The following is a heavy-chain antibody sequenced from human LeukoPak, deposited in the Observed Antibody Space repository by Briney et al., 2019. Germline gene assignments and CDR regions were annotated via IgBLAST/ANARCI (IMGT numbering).Heavy chain of an antibody. Sequence: GGSLRLSCAASGFTFSTYAMHWVRQAPGKGLEYVSAISSNGGSTYYANSVKGRFTISRDNSKNTLFLQMNSLRAEDTAIYYCLREETIVVIREPPPRGQGTLVTVSS. CDR3: LREETIVVIREPPP. CDR1: GFTFSTYA. CDR2: ISSNGGST. V-gene: IGHV3-64*01. D-gene: IGHD3-22*01. J-gene: IGHJ4*02.